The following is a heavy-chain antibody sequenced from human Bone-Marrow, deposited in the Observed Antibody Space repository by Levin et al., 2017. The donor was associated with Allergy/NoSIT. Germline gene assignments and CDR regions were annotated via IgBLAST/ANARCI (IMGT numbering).Heavy chain of an antibody. CDR1: GFTFGEYG. V-gene: IGHV3-49*03. CDR3: SRNSDKRGNIGYQDY. Sequence: SCTTSGFTFGEYGMSWFRQAPGKGLEWVAFIRSKPYGGTTQYAASVKGRFSISRDESKSIAYLQMNSLNPEDTAVYYCSRNSDKRGNIGYQDYWGQGTLVTVSS. CDR2: IRSKPYGGTT. D-gene: IGHD5-12*01. J-gene: IGHJ4*02.